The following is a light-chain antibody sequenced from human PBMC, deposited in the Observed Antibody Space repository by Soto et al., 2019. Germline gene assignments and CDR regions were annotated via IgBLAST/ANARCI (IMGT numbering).Light chain of an antibody. Sequence: DIPMTQSPSSLSASVGDRVTITCRSSQTISKYLNWYEQKPGKAPKVLIYAASSLLSGVPLRFSGSGSGTDFTLAISSLQREDFATYFCQQSYSSPWTFGQGTKLEFK. CDR3: QQSYSSPWT. CDR2: AAS. J-gene: IGKJ1*01. V-gene: IGKV1-39*01. CDR1: QTISKY.